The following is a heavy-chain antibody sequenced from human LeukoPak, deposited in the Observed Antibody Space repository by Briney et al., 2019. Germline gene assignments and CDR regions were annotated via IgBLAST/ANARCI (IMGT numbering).Heavy chain of an antibody. Sequence: PSETLSLTCTVSGDSIRSSSYYWGWIRQPPGKGLEWIGSIYYTGSTYYNPSLKSRVTISVDTSKNQFSLKLTSVTAADTAVYYCATQYADYWGQGTLVTVSS. J-gene: IGHJ4*02. CDR2: IYYTGST. CDR3: ATQYADY. V-gene: IGHV4-39*01. CDR1: GDSIRSSSYY. D-gene: IGHD2-2*01.